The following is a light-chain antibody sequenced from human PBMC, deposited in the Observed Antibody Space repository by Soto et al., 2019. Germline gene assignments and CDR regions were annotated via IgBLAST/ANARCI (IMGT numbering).Light chain of an antibody. V-gene: IGKV1-5*03. J-gene: IGKJ1*01. CDR2: KAS. Sequence: DIQSTRSPSSLSASVGDRVTITCRASQSVSSWLAWYKQRPVKAPKLLIYKASSLQSGVPSRFSGRGSGTEFTLTISSLQPDDFATYYCQQYNSYLTFGQGTKVDIK. CDR3: QQYNSYLT. CDR1: QSVSSW.